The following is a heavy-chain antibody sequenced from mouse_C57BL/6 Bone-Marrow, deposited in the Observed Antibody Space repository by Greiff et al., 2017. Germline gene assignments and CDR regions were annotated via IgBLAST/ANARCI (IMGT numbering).Heavy chain of an antibody. Sequence: VQLQQSGPELVKPGASVKISCKASGYTFTDYYINWVKQRPGQGLEWIGWVFPGSGSTYYNEKFKGKATLTVDKSSSTAYMLLSSLTSEDSAVYVCARHYDYDRAFDYWGQGTTLTGSS. V-gene: IGHV1-75*01. CDR2: VFPGSGST. CDR1: GYTFTDYY. J-gene: IGHJ2*01. D-gene: IGHD2-4*01. CDR3: ARHYDYDRAFDY.